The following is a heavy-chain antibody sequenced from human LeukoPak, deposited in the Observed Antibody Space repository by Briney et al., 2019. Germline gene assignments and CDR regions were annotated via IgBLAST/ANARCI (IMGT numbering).Heavy chain of an antibody. V-gene: IGHV4-61*02. CDR2: IQTSGST. CDR1: GGSISSGSYY. J-gene: IGHJ6*03. D-gene: IGHD3-10*01. CDR3: ARGWGSGSYYNGGYYYYYYMDV. Sequence: SETLSLTCTVSGGSISSGSYYWSWIRQPAGKGLEWIGRIQTSGSTNYNPSLKSRVTISIDTSKNEFSLKLSSVTAADTAVYYCARGWGSGSYYNGGYYYYYYMDVWGKGTTVIISS.